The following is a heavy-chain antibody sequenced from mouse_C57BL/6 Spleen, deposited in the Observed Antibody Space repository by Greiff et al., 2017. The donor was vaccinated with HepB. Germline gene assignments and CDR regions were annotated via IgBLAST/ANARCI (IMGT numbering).Heavy chain of an antibody. CDR1: GYSFTGYY. CDR2: INPSTGGT. Sequence: EVQLQQSGPELVKPGTSVKISCKASGYSFTGYYMNWVKQSPEKSLEWIGEINPSTGGTTYNQKFKAKATLTVDKSSSTAYMQLKSLTSEDSAVYCCARCKEYYGFDYWGQGTTLTVSS. V-gene: IGHV1-42*01. J-gene: IGHJ2*01. D-gene: IGHD1-1*01. CDR3: ARCKEYYGFDY.